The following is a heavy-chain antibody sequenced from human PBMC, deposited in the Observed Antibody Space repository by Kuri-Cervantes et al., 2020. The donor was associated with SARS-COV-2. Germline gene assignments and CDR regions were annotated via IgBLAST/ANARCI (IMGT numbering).Heavy chain of an antibody. CDR3: TRIGWKGWLQRYFDY. D-gene: IGHD5-24*01. J-gene: IGHJ4*02. CDR2: IYYSGST. Sequence: GSLRLSCTVSGGAISSSSYYWGWIRQPPGKGLEWIGSIYYSGSTYYNPSLKSRVTISVDTSKNQFSLMLSPVTAADTAVYYCTRIGWKGWLQRYFDYWGQGTLVTVSS. CDR1: GGAISSSSYY. V-gene: IGHV4-39*07.